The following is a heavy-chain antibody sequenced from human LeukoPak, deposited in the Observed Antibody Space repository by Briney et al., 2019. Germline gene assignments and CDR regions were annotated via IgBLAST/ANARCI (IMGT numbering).Heavy chain of an antibody. D-gene: IGHD1-26*01. CDR1: GYTFTIYG. CDR3: ARDEWELPRAFDI. J-gene: IGHJ3*02. Sequence: AASVKVSCKASGYTFTIYGISWVRQAPGQGLEWMGWISAYNGNTNYAQKLQGRVTMTTDTSTSTAYMELRSLRSDDTAVYYCARDEWELPRAFDIWGQGTMVTVSS. CDR2: ISAYNGNT. V-gene: IGHV1-18*01.